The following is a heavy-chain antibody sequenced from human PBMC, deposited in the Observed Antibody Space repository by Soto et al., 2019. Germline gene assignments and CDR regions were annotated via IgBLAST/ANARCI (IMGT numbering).Heavy chain of an antibody. V-gene: IGHV3-7*01. CDR1: GFTFSTYW. Sequence: EVQLVQSGGDLVQPGGSLRLSCVASGFTFSTYWMTWVRQAPGTGLAWVAGIKEDAREEVYVDSVKGRFSISRDNAKNSLYLQLNSLRAEDTAVYYCATAISSPFSNFDSWGQGSLVTVSS. CDR2: IKEDAREE. CDR3: ATAISSPFSNFDS. J-gene: IGHJ4*02. D-gene: IGHD2-2*01.